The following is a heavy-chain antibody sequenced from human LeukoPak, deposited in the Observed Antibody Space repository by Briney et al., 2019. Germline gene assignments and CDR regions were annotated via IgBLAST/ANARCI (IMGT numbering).Heavy chain of an antibody. J-gene: IGHJ6*03. CDR1: GFTFDDYA. CDR3: AKPHCSGGSCYYYYYMDV. CDR2: ISWDGGST. Sequence: PGGSLRLSCAASGFTFDDYAMHWVRQAPGKGLEWVSLISWDGGSTYYADSVKGRFTISRDNSKNSLYLQMNSLRAEDTALYYCAKPHCSGGSCYYYYYMDVWGKGTTVTVSS. D-gene: IGHD2-15*01. V-gene: IGHV3-43D*04.